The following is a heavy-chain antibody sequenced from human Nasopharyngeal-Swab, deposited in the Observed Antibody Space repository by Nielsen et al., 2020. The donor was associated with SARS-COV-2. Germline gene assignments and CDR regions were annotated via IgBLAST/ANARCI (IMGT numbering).Heavy chain of an antibody. V-gene: IGHV3-30*18. D-gene: IGHD2-8*01. CDR3: AKDHQLIRNYYYYDMDV. CDR2: ISYDGIKK. J-gene: IGHJ6*02. Sequence: VRQAPGKGLEWMAVISYDGIKKCYADSVKGRFTLSRDNSKNTLYLQMNSLRTEDTAVYYCAKDHQLIRNYYYYDMDVWGQGTTVTVSS.